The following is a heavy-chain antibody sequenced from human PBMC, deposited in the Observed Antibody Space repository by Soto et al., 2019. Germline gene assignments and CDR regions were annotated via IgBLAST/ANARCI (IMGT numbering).Heavy chain of an antibody. CDR3: ARSPGIAARPPFDY. CDR2: ISSNGGST. CDR1: GFTFSSYA. V-gene: IGHV3-64*02. Sequence: GGSLRLSCAASGFTFSSYAMHWVRQAPGKGLEYVSAISSNGGSTYYADSVKGRFTISRDNSKNTLYLQMGSLRAEDMAVYYCARSPGIAARPPFDYWGQGTLVTVSS. D-gene: IGHD6-6*01. J-gene: IGHJ4*02.